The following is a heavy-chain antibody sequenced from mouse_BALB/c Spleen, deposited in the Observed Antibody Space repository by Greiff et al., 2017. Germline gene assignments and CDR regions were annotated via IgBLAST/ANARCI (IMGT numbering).Heavy chain of an antibody. V-gene: IGHV1S81*02. Sequence: QVQLQQPGADLVKPGASVKLSCKASGYTFTSYWMHWVKQRPGQGLEWIGEINPSNGRTNYNEKFKSKATLTVDKSSSTAYMQLSSLTSEDSAVYYCARRDYGFAYWGQGTLVTVSA. CDR2: INPSNGRT. CDR1: GYTFTSYW. D-gene: IGHD2-4*01. CDR3: ARRDYGFAY. J-gene: IGHJ3*01.